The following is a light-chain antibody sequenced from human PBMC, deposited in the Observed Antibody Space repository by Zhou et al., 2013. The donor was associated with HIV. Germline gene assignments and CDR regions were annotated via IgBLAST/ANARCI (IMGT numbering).Light chain of an antibody. CDR3: QHSWT. Sequence: DIQMTQSPSSLSASVGDRVTVTCRASQSISTSLAWYQQKPGKAPKLLIYKASTLESGVPSRFSGSGSGTEFTLTISSLQPDDFATYYCQHSWTFGQGTKVEIK. V-gene: IGKV1-5*03. CDR1: QSISTS. J-gene: IGKJ1*01. CDR2: KAS.